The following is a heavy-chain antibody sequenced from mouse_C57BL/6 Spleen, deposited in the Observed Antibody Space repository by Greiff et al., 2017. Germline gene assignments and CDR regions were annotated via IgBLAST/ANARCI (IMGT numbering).Heavy chain of an antibody. D-gene: IGHD2-3*01. CDR3: AREVVYDGYYFDY. Sequence: DVKLQESGPGFVKPSQSLPLTCSVTGYSITSGYYWNWIRQFPGNKLEWRGYISYDGSNNYNPSLKNRISITRDTSKNQFFLKLNSVTTEDTATYFCAREVVYDGYYFDYWGQGTTLTVSS. J-gene: IGHJ2*01. CDR2: ISYDGSN. CDR1: GYSITSGYY. V-gene: IGHV3-6*01.